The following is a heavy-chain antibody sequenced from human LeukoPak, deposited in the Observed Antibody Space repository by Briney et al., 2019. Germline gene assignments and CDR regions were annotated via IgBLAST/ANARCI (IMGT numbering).Heavy chain of an antibody. Sequence: SETLSLTCAVYGGSFSGYYWSWIRQPPGKGLEWIGEINHSGSTNYNPSLKSRVTISVDTSKNQFSLKLSSVTAADTAVYYCARFASTVTTRVFDPWGQGTLVTVSS. J-gene: IGHJ5*02. D-gene: IGHD4-17*01. CDR3: ARFASTVTTRVFDP. CDR1: GGSFSGYY. CDR2: INHSGST. V-gene: IGHV4-34*01.